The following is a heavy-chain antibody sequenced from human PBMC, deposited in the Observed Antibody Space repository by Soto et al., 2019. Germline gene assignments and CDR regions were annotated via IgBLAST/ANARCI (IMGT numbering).Heavy chain of an antibody. CDR2: ISGRADAT. CDR3: AKEVTSCCYPGFDS. CDR1: GFTFSSYA. Sequence: GGSLRLSCTASGFTFSSYAVSWVRQAPGKGLECLSGISGRADATHYAASVKGRFTISRDNSKNTVYLEMKRLRVEDTALYYCAKEVTSCCYPGFDSWGQGTLVTVS. V-gene: IGHV3-23*01. J-gene: IGHJ4*02. D-gene: IGHD2-2*01.